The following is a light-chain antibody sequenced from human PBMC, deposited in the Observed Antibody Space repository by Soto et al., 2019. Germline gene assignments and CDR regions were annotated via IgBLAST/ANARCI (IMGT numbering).Light chain of an antibody. Sequence: QSALTQPASVSGSPGQSITISCTGTSSDVGNYNLVSWHQQHPGKAPKLMIYEGSKRPSGVSNRFSGSKSGNTASLTISGLQAEDEADYYCSSYVGSSTLLFGGGTQLTVL. J-gene: IGLJ7*01. CDR1: SSDVGNYNL. CDR2: EGS. CDR3: SSYVGSSTLL. V-gene: IGLV2-23*01.